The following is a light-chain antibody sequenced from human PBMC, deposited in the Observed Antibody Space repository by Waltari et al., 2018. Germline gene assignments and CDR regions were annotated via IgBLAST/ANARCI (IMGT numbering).Light chain of an antibody. CDR3: CSYAGSYTWV. V-gene: IGLV2-11*01. CDR2: DVT. CDR1: TNDLGSYNS. Sequence: SALTQPRSVSGSPGQSVTISCTGTTNDLGSYNSVSWYQQHPGKAPKLIILDVTKRPSGVPDRLSRSKSGNTASLTISGLRAEDEAEYYCCSYAGSYTWVFGGGTKLTVV. J-gene: IGLJ3*02.